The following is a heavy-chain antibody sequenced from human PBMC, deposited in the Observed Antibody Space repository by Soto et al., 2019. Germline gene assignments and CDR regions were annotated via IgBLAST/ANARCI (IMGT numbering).Heavy chain of an antibody. CDR1: GFTFSSYW. Sequence: EVQLVESGGGLVQPGGSLRLSCAASGFTFSSYWMSWVRQAPGKGLEWVANIKQDGSEKYYEDSVKGRFTISRDNAKNSLYLQMNSLRAEDTAVYYCARVVYYYDSSGYSFAFDIWGQGTMVTVSS. CDR3: ARVVYYYDSSGYSFAFDI. CDR2: IKQDGSEK. J-gene: IGHJ3*02. V-gene: IGHV3-7*03. D-gene: IGHD3-22*01.